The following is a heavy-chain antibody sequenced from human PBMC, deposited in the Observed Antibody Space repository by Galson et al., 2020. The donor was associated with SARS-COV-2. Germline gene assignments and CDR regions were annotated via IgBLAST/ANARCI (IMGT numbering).Heavy chain of an antibody. V-gene: IGHV3-21*01. D-gene: IGHD1-26*01. CDR2: ISTSSQYI. Sequence: SCGVSGFTFSLYGMTWVRQVPGKGLEWVASISTSSQYIYYAESVEGRFTISRDNAKNSLFLQMNSLRDEDSGVYYCARDASWAMFGMDVWGQGTTVTVSS. CDR1: GFTFSLYG. CDR3: ARDASWAMFGMDV. J-gene: IGHJ6*02.